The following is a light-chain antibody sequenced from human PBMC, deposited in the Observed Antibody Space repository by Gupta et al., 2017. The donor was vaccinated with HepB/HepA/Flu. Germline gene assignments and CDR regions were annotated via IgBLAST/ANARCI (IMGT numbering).Light chain of an antibody. Sequence: DIQMTQSPSSLSASVGDRVTITCQASQDISNYLNWYQQKPGKAPKLLIYDASKLETGVASRFSGSGSGTDFTFTSSSRQPEDVANYYWQQDNTLITFGRGTKVEIK. J-gene: IGKJ4*01. V-gene: IGKV1-33*01. CDR3: QQDNTLIT. CDR2: DAS. CDR1: QDISNY.